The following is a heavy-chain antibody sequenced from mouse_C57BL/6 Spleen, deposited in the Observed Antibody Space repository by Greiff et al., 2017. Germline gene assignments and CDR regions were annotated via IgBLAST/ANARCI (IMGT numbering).Heavy chain of an antibody. J-gene: IGHJ4*01. D-gene: IGHD1-1*01. CDR1: GYTFTSYW. CDR3: ARSHYYGSSSYAMDY. Sequence: QVQLQQPGAELVMPGASVKLSCKASGYTFTSYWMHWVKQRPGQGLERIGEIDPSDSYTNYNQKFKGKSTLTVDKSSSTAYMQLSSLTSEDSAVYYCARSHYYGSSSYAMDYWGQGTSVTVSS. V-gene: IGHV1-69*01. CDR2: IDPSDSYT.